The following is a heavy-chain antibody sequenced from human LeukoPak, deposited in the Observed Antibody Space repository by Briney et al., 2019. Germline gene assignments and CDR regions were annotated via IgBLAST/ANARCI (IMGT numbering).Heavy chain of an antibody. V-gene: IGHV4-59*01. CDR1: GGSISSYY. CDR2: IYYSGGT. Sequence: PSETLSLTCTVSGGSISSYYWSWIRQPPGKGLEWIGYIYYSGGTNYNPSLKSRVTISVDTSKNQFSLKLSSVTAADTAVYYCARHASYGDLHGWGQGTLVTVSS. D-gene: IGHD4-17*01. CDR3: ARHASYGDLHG. J-gene: IGHJ4*02.